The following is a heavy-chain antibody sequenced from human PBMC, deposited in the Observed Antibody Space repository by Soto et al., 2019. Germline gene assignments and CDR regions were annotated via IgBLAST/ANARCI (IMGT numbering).Heavy chain of an antibody. V-gene: IGHV1-69*13. CDR3: ARHRGYSYGSVYFDY. J-gene: IGHJ4*02. CDR2: IIPIFGTA. CDR1: GGTFSSYA. D-gene: IGHD5-18*01. Sequence: SVKVSCKASGGTFSSYAISWVRQAPGQGLEWMGGIIPIFGTANYAQKFQGRVTITADESTSTAYMELSSLRSEDTAVYYCARHRGYSYGSVYFDYWGQGTLVTVSS.